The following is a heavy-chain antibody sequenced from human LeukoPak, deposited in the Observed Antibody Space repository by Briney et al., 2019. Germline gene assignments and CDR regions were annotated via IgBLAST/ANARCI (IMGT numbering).Heavy chain of an antibody. CDR3: ARDGTGGNAPYYYYCYMDV. J-gene: IGHJ6*03. Sequence: SETLSLTCTVSGGSISSGSYYWSWIRQPAGKGLEWIGRIYTSGSTKYNPSLKSRVTISVDTSKNQFSLKLSSVTAADTAVDYCARDGTGGNAPYYYYCYMDVWGKGTTVTVSS. V-gene: IGHV4-61*02. CDR1: GGSISSGSYY. CDR2: IYTSGST. D-gene: IGHD4-23*01.